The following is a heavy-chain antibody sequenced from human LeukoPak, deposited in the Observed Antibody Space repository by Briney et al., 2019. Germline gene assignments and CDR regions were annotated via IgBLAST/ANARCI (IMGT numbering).Heavy chain of an antibody. V-gene: IGHV1-18*01. CDR1: GYTFTSYG. J-gene: IGHJ3*02. CDR3: ARGGYFGYCSGGSCPDAFDI. D-gene: IGHD2-15*01. Sequence: ASVKVSCKASGYTFTSYGISWVRQAPGQGLKWMGWISAYNGNTNYAQKLQGRVTMTTDTSTSTAYMELRSLRSDDTAVYYCARGGYFGYCSGGSCPDAFDIWGQGTMVTVSS. CDR2: ISAYNGNT.